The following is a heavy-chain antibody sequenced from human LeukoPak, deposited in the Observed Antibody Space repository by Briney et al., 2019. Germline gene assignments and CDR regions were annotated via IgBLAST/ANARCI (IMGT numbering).Heavy chain of an antibody. CDR3: AREGYIAAAGSVFYFDN. J-gene: IGHJ4*02. D-gene: IGHD6-13*01. V-gene: IGHV3-33*01. Sequence: PGGSLRLSCAASGFTFSSYGMHWVRQAPGKGLEWVAVIWYDGSNKYYADSVKGRFTISRDNAKNSLYLQMNSLRAEDTAVYCCAREGYIAAAGSVFYFDNWGQGTLVTVSS. CDR2: IWYDGSNK. CDR1: GFTFSSYG.